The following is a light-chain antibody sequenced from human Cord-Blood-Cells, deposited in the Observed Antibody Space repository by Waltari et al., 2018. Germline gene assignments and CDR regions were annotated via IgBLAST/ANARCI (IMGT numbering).Light chain of an antibody. V-gene: IGKV3-20*01. Sequence: EIVLTQSPGTLSLSPGERATLSCRASQSVSSSYLAWYQKKPGQAPRLLIYGASSRATGIPDRFSGSGSGTDFTLTISRLEPEDFAVYYCQQYGSSPQAFGGGTKVEIK. CDR3: QQYGSSPQA. CDR1: QSVSSSY. CDR2: GAS. J-gene: IGKJ4*01.